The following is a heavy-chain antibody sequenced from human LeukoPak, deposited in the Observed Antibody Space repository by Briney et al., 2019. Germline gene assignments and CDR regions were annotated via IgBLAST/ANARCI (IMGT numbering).Heavy chain of an antibody. CDR1: GFTVSSNY. D-gene: IGHD2-15*01. CDR3: ANGFQDIVVVVAATPWV. V-gene: IGHV3-21*04. Sequence: PGGSLRLSCAASGFTVSSNYMSWVRQAPGKGLEWVSSISSSSSYIYYADSVKGRFTISRDNSKNTLYLQMNSLRAEDTAVYYCANGFQDIVVVVAATPWVWGQGTLVTVSS. J-gene: IGHJ4*02. CDR2: ISSSSSYI.